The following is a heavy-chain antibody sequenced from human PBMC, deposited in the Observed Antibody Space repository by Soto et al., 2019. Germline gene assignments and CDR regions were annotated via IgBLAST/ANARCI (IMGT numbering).Heavy chain of an antibody. Sequence: EGQLLESGGGLVQPGGSLRLSCAASGFTFSSYAMSWVRQAPGKGLEWVSAISGSGGSTYYADSVKGRFTISRDNSKNTLYLQMNSLRAEDTAVYYCAKPRGYSYDTPGGEWGQGTLVTVSS. CDR1: GFTFSSYA. CDR3: AKPRGYSYDTPGGE. J-gene: IGHJ4*02. CDR2: ISGSGGST. D-gene: IGHD5-18*01. V-gene: IGHV3-23*01.